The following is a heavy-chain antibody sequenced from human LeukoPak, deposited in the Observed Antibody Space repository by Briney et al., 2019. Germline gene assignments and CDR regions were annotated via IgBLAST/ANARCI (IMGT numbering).Heavy chain of an antibody. Sequence: PGGSLRLSCAASGFTFSSYEMNWVRQAPGKGLEWVSYISSSGSTIYYADSVKGRFTISRDNAKNSLYLQMNSLRAEDTAVYYCARKDIVVVPAAISPQYYYYYYYMDVWGKGTTVTISS. V-gene: IGHV3-48*03. CDR1: GFTFSSYE. D-gene: IGHD2-2*01. J-gene: IGHJ6*03. CDR2: ISSSGSTI. CDR3: ARKDIVVVPAAISPQYYYYYYYMDV.